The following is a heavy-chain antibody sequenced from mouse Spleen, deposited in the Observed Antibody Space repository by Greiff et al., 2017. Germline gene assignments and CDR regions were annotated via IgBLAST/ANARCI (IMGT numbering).Heavy chain of an antibody. J-gene: IGHJ2*01. CDR3: ARHFGYYYFDY. CDR1: GFTFSSYA. D-gene: IGHD2-3*01. V-gene: IGHV5-6-2*01. CDR2: INSNGGST. Sequence: EVKLVESGGGLVKPGGSLKLSCAASGFTFSSYAMSWVRQTPEKRLEWVAAINSNGGSTYYPDTVKDRFTISRDNAKNTLYLQMSSLRSEDTALYYCARHFGYYYFDYWGQGTTLTVSS.